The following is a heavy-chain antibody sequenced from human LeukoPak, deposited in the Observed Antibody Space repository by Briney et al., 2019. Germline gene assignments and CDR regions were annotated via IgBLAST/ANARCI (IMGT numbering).Heavy chain of an antibody. J-gene: IGHJ4*02. V-gene: IGHV4-4*07. D-gene: IGHD6-6*01. CDR1: GGSISCYY. CDR2: IYTSGST. CDR3: AREGAARPFDY. Sequence: SETLSLTCTVSGGSISCYYWSSIRQPAGKGLEWIGRIYTSGSTNYNPSLKSRVTMSVDTSKNQFSLKLSSVTAADTAVYYCAREGAARPFDYWGQGTLVTVSS.